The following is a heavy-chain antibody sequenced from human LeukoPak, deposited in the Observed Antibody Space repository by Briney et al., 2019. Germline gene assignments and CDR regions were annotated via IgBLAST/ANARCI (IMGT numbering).Heavy chain of an antibody. Sequence: ASVKVSCKASGYTFTSYGISWVRQAPGQGLEWMGWISAYNGNTNYAQKLQGRVTMTTDTSTSTAYMELRSLRSDDTAVYYCARYFGGSGSYYGGAFDYWGQGTLVTVSS. D-gene: IGHD3-10*01. CDR3: ARYFGGSGSYYGGAFDY. CDR2: ISAYNGNT. CDR1: GYTFTSYG. J-gene: IGHJ4*02. V-gene: IGHV1-18*01.